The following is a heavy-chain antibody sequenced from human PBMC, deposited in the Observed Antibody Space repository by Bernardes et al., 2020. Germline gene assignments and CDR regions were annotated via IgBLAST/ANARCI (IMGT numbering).Heavy chain of an antibody. CDR2: IYYSGST. CDR1: GGSISSGGYY. J-gene: IGHJ3*02. V-gene: IGHV4-31*03. Sequence: SETLSLTCTVSGGSISSGGYYWSWIRQHPGKGLEWIGYIYYSGSTYYNPSLKSRVTISVDTSKNQFSLKLSSVTAADTTVYYCARDLGITIFGVVSPDAFDIWGQGTMVTVSS. CDR3: ARDLGITIFGVVSPDAFDI. D-gene: IGHD3-3*01.